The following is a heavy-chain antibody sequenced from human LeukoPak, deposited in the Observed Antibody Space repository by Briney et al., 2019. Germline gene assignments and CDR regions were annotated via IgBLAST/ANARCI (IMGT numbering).Heavy chain of an antibody. CDR3: ARSLTMVRAYDY. Sequence: GGSLRLSCAASEFTFRTYGMHWVRQAPGKGLEWVAFIRYDGINKYYADSVKGRFTISRDNSKNTVYLQMNSLRTEDTAVYYCARSLTMVRAYDYWGQGTLVTVSS. V-gene: IGHV3-30*02. J-gene: IGHJ4*02. CDR1: EFTFRTYG. D-gene: IGHD3-10*01. CDR2: IRYDGINK.